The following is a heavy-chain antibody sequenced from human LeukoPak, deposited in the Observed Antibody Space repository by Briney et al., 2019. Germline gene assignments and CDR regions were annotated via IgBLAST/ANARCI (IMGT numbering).Heavy chain of an antibody. Sequence: SETLSLTCSVSGGSISSYCWSRIRQPAGKGLEWIGRIYPSGSTNYNPSLKGRVTITIDKSKNQFSLRLTSVTAADPAVYYCARDRSGYSEYYFDYWGQGTLVSVSS. CDR3: ARDRSGYSEYYFDY. V-gene: IGHV4-4*07. CDR1: GGSISSYC. D-gene: IGHD5-12*01. CDR2: IYPSGST. J-gene: IGHJ4*02.